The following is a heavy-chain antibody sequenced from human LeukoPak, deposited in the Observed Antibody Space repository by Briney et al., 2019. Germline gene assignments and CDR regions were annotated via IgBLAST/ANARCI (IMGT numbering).Heavy chain of an antibody. V-gene: IGHV3-66*02. CDR2: IYSGGST. Sequence: PGGSLRLSCAASGFTVSSNYMSWVRQAPGKGLEWVSVIYSGGSTYYADSVKGRFTISRDNSKNTLYLQMNRLRAEDTAVYYCARQHIVVGEIDYWGQGTLVTVSS. CDR1: GFTVSSNY. CDR3: ARQHIVVGEIDY. D-gene: IGHD2-21*01. J-gene: IGHJ4*02.